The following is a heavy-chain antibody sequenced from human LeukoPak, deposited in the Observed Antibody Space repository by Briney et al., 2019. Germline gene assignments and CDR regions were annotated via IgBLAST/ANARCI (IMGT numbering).Heavy chain of an antibody. CDR3: ARSLLTEDY. CDR2: IKQVGNSH. V-gene: IGHV3-7*01. CDR1: GFAFSSYW. D-gene: IGHD3-9*01. J-gene: IGHJ4*02. Sequence: PGGSLRLSCEASGFAFSSYWASWVRQAPGKGLGWVAYIKQVGNSHKYVESVAGRSSISKDDAKNSVYLQMNSLSAEDTAVYYFARSLLTEDYWLQAILVADPS.